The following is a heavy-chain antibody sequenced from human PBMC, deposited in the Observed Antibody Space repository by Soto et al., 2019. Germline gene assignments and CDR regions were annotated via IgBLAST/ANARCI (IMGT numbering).Heavy chain of an antibody. CDR2: ISYDGSNK. CDR1: GLTFSSYG. Sequence: GGSLRLSCAASGLTFSSYGMHWVRQAPGKGLEWVAVISYDGSNKYYADSVKGRFTISRDNSKNTLYLQMNSLRAEDTAVYYCAKALQLRYFDWLLATTLDYGMDVWGQGTTVTVSS. D-gene: IGHD3-9*01. CDR3: AKALQLRYFDWLLATTLDYGMDV. V-gene: IGHV3-30*18. J-gene: IGHJ6*02.